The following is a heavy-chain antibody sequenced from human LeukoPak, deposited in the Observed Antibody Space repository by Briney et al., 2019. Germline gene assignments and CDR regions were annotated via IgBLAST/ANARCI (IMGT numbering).Heavy chain of an antibody. J-gene: IGHJ4*02. CDR2: ISYDGSNK. CDR3: AKDGYSGYDHGYFDY. V-gene: IGHV3-30*18. Sequence: GGSLRLSCAASEFTFSSYGMHWVRQAPGKGLEWVAVISYDGSNKYYADSVKGRFTISRDNSKNTLYLQMNSLRAEDTAVYYCAKDGYSGYDHGYFDYWGQGTLVTVSS. CDR1: EFTFSSYG. D-gene: IGHD5-12*01.